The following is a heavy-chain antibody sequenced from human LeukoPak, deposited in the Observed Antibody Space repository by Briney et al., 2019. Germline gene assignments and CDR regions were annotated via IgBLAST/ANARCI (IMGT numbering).Heavy chain of an antibody. D-gene: IGHD6-13*01. J-gene: IGHJ2*01. CDR3: ARDWRNKYSNSWSRGEWYFDL. V-gene: IGHV3-21*01. Sequence: PGGSLRLSCVASGFTFTSHSLNWVRQAPGKGLEWVSSISSSSSYIYYADSVKGRFSISRDNARNSLYLQMNSLTAEDTAVYYCARDWRNKYSNSWSRGEWYFDLWGRGTLVTVSS. CDR2: ISSSSSYI. CDR1: GFTFTSHS.